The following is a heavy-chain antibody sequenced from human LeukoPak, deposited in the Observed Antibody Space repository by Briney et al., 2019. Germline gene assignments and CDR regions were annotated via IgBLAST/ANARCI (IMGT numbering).Heavy chain of an antibody. CDR2: ISYSGST. CDR1: GGSINSYY. Sequence: PSETLSLTCTVSGGSINSYYWSWIRQPPGKGLEWIGNISYSGSTSYNPSLKSRVTISVDTSKNQFSLKLTSVTAADTAVYYCARHGGFASPLGYWGQGTLVTVSS. CDR3: ARHGGFASPLGY. D-gene: IGHD3-16*01. J-gene: IGHJ4*02. V-gene: IGHV4-59*08.